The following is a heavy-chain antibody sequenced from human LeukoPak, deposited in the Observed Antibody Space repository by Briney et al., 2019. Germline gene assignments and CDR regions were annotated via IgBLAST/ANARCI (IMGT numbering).Heavy chain of an antibody. CDR1: VYTFTTYG. J-gene: IGHJ4*02. CDR3: ARVVEAADY. D-gene: IGHD2-15*01. CDR2: ISAYNGNT. Sequence: ASVTVSYKPSVYTFTTYGISWLRQAPAHRLDWMGWISAYNGNTNYAQKLQGRVTMTTDTSTSTAYMELRSLRSDDTAVYYCARVVEAADYWGPGTLVTVSS. V-gene: IGHV1-18*01.